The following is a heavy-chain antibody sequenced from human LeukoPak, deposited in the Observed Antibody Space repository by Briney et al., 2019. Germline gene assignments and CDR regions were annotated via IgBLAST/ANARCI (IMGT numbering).Heavy chain of an antibody. V-gene: IGHV3-49*04. CDR2: IRSKPYGGTT. CDR1: GFTFVDYA. CDR3: TRDIDADYVDY. Sequence: GGSLRLSCTTSGFTFVDYAMSWVRQAPGKGLEWVGFIRSKPYGGTTEYAPSVKGRFTISRDDSKNIAYLQMNSLKTEDTAVYYRTRDIDADYVDYWGQGDLVTVSS. J-gene: IGHJ4*02. D-gene: IGHD2-15*01.